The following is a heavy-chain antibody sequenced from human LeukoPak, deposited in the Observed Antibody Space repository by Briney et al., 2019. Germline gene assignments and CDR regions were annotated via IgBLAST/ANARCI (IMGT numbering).Heavy chain of an antibody. V-gene: IGHV4-59*01. CDR2: IYYSGNS. CDR3: ARARNYYDSSDYYYEGDAFDI. Sequence: GSLRLSCAASGFTFSRYSMNWVRQAPGKGLEWIGYIYYSGNSNYNPSLKSRVTISVDTSKNQFSLKLSSVTAADTAVYFCARARNYYDSSDYYYEGDAFDIWGQGTMVTVSS. D-gene: IGHD3-22*01. CDR1: GFTFSRYS. J-gene: IGHJ3*02.